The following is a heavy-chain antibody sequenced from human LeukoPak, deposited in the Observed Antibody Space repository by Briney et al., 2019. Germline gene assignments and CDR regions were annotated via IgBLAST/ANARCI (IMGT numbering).Heavy chain of an antibody. Sequence: GGSLRLSCAASGFTFDTYEMNWVRQAPGKGLEWVSYISSRGRTIYYADSVKGRFTISRDNAKNSLYLQMNSLRAEDTAVYYCAKDEGDSGYSGYDSRPSFDYWGQGTLVTVSS. CDR2: ISSRGRTI. D-gene: IGHD5-12*01. V-gene: IGHV3-48*03. J-gene: IGHJ4*02. CDR1: GFTFDTYE. CDR3: AKDEGDSGYSGYDSRPSFDY.